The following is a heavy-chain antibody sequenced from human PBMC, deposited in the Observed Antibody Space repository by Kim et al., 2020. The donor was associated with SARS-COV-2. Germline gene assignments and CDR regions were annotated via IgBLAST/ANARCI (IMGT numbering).Heavy chain of an antibody. V-gene: IGHV3-11*01. D-gene: IGHD1-26*01. J-gene: IGHJ4*02. CDR3: AREPLRVGANFGPFDY. Sequence: GGSLRLSCAASGFTFSDYYMSWIRQAPGKGLEWVSYISSSGSTIYYADSVKGLFTISRDNAKNSLYLQMNSLRAEDTAVYYCAREPLRVGANFGPFDYWGQGTLVTVSS. CDR2: ISSSGSTI. CDR1: GFTFSDYY.